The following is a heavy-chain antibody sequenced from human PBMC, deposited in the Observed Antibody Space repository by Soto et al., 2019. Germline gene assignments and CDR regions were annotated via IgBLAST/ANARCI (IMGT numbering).Heavy chain of an antibody. D-gene: IGHD3-22*01. J-gene: IGHJ4*02. V-gene: IGHV1-69*13. CDR3: ARAFLDYDSSGYSRFDY. CDR1: GGTFSSYA. CDR2: IIPIFGTA. Sequence: SVKVSCKASGGTFSSYAISWVRQAPGQGLEWMGGIIPIFGTANYAQKFQGRVTITADESTSTAYMELSSLRSEDTAVYYCARAFLDYDSSGYSRFDYWGQGTLVTVSS.